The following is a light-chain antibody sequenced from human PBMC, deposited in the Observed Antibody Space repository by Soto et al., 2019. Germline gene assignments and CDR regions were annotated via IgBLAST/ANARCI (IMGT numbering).Light chain of an antibody. Sequence: DIQMTQSPSSLSASVGDRVTISCRASQSMFTYLNWYQQKPGKAPKLLIYAASSLQSGVPSRFSGSGSGTDFTLTISSLQPEDSATYYCQQSCNTPLTFGGGTKVDIK. CDR1: QSMFTY. CDR2: AAS. CDR3: QQSCNTPLT. V-gene: IGKV1-39*01. J-gene: IGKJ4*01.